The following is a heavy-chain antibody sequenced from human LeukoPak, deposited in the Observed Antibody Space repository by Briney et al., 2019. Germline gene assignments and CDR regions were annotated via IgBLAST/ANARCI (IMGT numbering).Heavy chain of an antibody. Sequence: GGSLRLSCAASGFSFSSYAMSWVRQAPARGLEWVSVIYSGGYTYYADSVKGRFTISRDNSKNTLYLQMNSLRAEDTAVYYCARDRGCGDCYPPANDAFDIWGQGTMVTVSS. D-gene: IGHD2-21*02. V-gene: IGHV3-66*01. CDR1: GFSFSSYA. CDR3: ARDRGCGDCYPPANDAFDI. CDR2: IYSGGYT. J-gene: IGHJ3*02.